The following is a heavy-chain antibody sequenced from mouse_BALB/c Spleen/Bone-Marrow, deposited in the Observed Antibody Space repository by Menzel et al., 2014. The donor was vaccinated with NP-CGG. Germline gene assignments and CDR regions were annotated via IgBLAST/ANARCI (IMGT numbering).Heavy chain of an antibody. J-gene: IGHJ3*01. CDR1: GFTFSDYY. V-gene: IGHV5-4*02. CDR3: ANYYGSSWFAY. Sequence: EVKLMESGGGLVKPGGSLKLSCAASGFTFSDYYMYWVRQTPEKRLEWVATISEGGSYTYYPDSVKGRFTISRDNAKNNLYLQMSSLKSEGTAMYYCANYYGSSWFAYWGQGTLVTVSA. CDR2: ISEGGSYT. D-gene: IGHD1-1*01.